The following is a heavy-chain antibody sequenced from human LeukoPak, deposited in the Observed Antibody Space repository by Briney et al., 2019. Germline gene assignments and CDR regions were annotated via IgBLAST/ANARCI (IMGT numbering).Heavy chain of an antibody. D-gene: IGHD4-11*01. Sequence: SETLSLTCTVSGGSISSYYWSWIRQPPGKGLEWIGYIYYTGSTNYNPSLKSRVIMSVDTSTNQLSLMLSSVTAADTAVYYCARFATVTVPNWLDSWGQGTLVTVSS. V-gene: IGHV4-59*01. J-gene: IGHJ5*01. CDR1: GGSISSYY. CDR3: ARFATVTVPNWLDS. CDR2: IYYTGST.